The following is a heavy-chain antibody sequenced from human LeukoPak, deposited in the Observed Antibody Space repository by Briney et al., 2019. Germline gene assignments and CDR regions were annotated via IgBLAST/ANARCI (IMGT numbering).Heavy chain of an antibody. V-gene: IGHV1-18*01. CDR1: GYTFTSYG. CDR3: AVTGCGSRTRCSWFDT. J-gene: IGHJ5*02. CDR2: INPNNGDT. D-gene: IGHD2-2*03. Sequence: ASVKVSCKASGYTFTSYGINWVRQAPGQGLEWMGLINPNNGDTNYEQKFQGRVTMTTDTSTNTAYMELRSLRSDDTAVYYCAVTGCGSRTRCSWFDTWGQGQLVTV.